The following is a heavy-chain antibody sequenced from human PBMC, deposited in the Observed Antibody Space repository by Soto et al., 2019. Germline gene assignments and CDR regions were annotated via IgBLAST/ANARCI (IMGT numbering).Heavy chain of an antibody. J-gene: IGHJ6*02. CDR2: IIPIFGTA. CDR1: GGTFSSYA. CDR3: ARGESSIAARDAYYYYGMDV. V-gene: IGHV1-69*06. Sequence: QVQLVQSGAEVKKPGSSVKVSCKASGGTFSSYAISWVRQAPGQGLEWMGGIIPIFGTANYAQKFQGRVTITADKSTSTGYMELSSLRSEETAVYYDARGESSIAARDAYYYYGMDVWGQGTTVTVSS. D-gene: IGHD6-6*01.